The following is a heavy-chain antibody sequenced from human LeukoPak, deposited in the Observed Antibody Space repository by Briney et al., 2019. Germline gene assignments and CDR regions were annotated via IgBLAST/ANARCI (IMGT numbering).Heavy chain of an antibody. CDR3: ARRPYNWNSREDLDY. CDR2: IYYSGNT. Sequence: PSETRSLTCTVSGGSIRSSSYYWGWIRQPPGKGLEWIGSIYYSGNTNYNPSLKSRVTISVDTSKNQFSLKLSSVTAADTAVYYCARRPYNWNSREDLDYWGQGTLVTVSS. V-gene: IGHV4-39*01. J-gene: IGHJ4*02. CDR1: GGSIRSSSYY. D-gene: IGHD1-20*01.